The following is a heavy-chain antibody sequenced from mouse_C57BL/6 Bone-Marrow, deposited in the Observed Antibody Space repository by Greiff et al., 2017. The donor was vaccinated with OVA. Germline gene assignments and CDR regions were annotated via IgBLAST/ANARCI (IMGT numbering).Heavy chain of an antibody. Sequence: QVQLQQSGPGLVQPSQSLSITCTVSGFSLTSYGVHWVRQSPGKGLEWLGVIWSGGSTDYNAAFISRLSISKDNSKSQVFFKMNSLQADDTAIYYCARTGLGPAWFAYWGQGTLVTVSA. J-gene: IGHJ3*01. CDR3: ARTGLGPAWFAY. CDR2: IWSGGST. D-gene: IGHD4-1*01. V-gene: IGHV2-2*01. CDR1: GFSLTSYG.